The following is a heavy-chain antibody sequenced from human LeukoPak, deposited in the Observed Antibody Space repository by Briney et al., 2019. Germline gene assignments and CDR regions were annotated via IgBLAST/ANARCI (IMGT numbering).Heavy chain of an antibody. J-gene: IGHJ5*02. CDR3: ARDRLGSGYDYGRRFDP. Sequence: ASVKVSCKASGGTFSSYAISWVRQAPGQGLEWKGGIIPIFGTANYAQKFQGRVTITADESTSTAYMELSSLRSEDAAVYYCARDRLGSGYDYGRRFDPWGQGTLVTVS. V-gene: IGHV1-69*13. CDR2: IIPIFGTA. CDR1: GGTFSSYA. D-gene: IGHD5-12*01.